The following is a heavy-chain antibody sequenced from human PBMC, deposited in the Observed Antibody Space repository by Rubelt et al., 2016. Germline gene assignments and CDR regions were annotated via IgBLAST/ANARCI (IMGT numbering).Heavy chain of an antibody. J-gene: IGHJ4*02. D-gene: IGHD4-23*01. V-gene: IGHV4-31*03. CDR2: IFFSGAT. Sequence: QVQLQESGPGLVKPSQTLSLTCTVSGDSVSSGGYYWSWIRQHPEKGLEWLGYIFFSGATYYNPSLKSRVTISVDTSKNQFSLRLSSVTAADTAVYYCARAASSYGGNPLFDNWGQGTLVTVSS. CDR1: GDSVSSGGYY. CDR3: ARAASSYGGNPLFDN.